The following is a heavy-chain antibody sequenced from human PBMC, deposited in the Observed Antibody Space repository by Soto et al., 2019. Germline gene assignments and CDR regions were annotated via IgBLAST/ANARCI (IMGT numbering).Heavy chain of an antibody. CDR2: INPEETTI. J-gene: IGHJ4*02. D-gene: IGHD5-18*01. Sequence: GSLRLSCAVSGFTFSRHWMHWVRQVPGKGLVWVSRINPEETTINYADSVKGRFTISRDNSKNTLYLQMNSLRAEDTAVYYCAKSFMGFSYGKIDYWGQGTLVTVSS. V-gene: IGHV3-74*01. CDR3: AKSFMGFSYGKIDY. CDR1: GFTFSRHW.